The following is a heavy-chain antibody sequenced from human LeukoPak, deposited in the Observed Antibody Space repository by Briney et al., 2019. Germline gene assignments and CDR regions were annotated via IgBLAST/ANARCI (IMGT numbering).Heavy chain of an antibody. V-gene: IGHV3-30-3*01. Sequence: GGSLRLSCAASGFTVSSNYMSWVRQAPGKGLEWVSVISFDGSSKYYADSVKGRFTISRDNSKNTLYLQMNSLKPDDTAVYYCARSGVQSGFCSSITCYTGYWGQGILVTVSS. CDR2: ISFDGSSK. D-gene: IGHD2-2*02. CDR1: GFTVSSNY. CDR3: ARSGVQSGFCSSITCYTGY. J-gene: IGHJ4*02.